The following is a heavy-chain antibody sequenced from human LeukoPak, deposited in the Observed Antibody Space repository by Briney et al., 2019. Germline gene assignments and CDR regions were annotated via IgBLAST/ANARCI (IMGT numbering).Heavy chain of an antibody. CDR1: GFTFSSYA. V-gene: IGHV3-23*01. CDR2: ISENGGTT. D-gene: IGHD3-3*02. Sequence: GGSLRLSCEASGFTFSSYALSWVRQAPGKGLEWVSGISENGGTTFYADSVKGRFIITRDKSKNTLYMQMNSLRGEDTAVYYCATKVPGTSHFSHWGQGTLVTVSS. J-gene: IGHJ4*02. CDR3: ATKVPGTSHFSH.